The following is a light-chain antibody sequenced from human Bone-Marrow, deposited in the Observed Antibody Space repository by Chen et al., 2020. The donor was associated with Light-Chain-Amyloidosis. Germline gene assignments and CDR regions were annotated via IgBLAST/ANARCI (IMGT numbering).Light chain of an antibody. V-gene: IGLV3-25*03. CDR2: RDT. J-gene: IGLJ2*01. CDR3: QSADSSGTYEVL. CDR1: DLPKKY. Sequence: SYELTQPPSVSVSPGKTARITCSGDDLPKKYAYWYQQKPGQAPVLVIHRDTERPSGLSERFSGSSSGTKATLTISGVQAEDESDYHCQSADSSGTYEVLFGGGTMLTVL.